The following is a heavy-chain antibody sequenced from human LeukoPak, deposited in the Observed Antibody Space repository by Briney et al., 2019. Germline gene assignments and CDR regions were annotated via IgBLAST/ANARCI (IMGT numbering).Heavy chain of an antibody. D-gene: IGHD6-19*01. CDR2: IYSGGST. CDR3: VRAGGSSGWYGGDYFDY. J-gene: IGHJ4*02. CDR1: GFTVSSNY. V-gene: IGHV3-53*01. Sequence: GGSLRLSCAASGFTVSSNYMSWVRQAPGKGLEWVSVIYSGGSTYYADSVKGRFTISRDNSKNTLYLQMNSLRAEDTAVYYCVRAGGSSGWYGGDYFDYWGQGTLVTVSS.